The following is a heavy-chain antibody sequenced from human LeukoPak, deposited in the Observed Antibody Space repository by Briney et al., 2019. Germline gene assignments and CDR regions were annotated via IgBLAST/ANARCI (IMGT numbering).Heavy chain of an antibody. V-gene: IGHV4-34*01. CDR1: GGSFSGYY. J-gene: IGHJ4*02. CDR2: INHSGST. Sequence: PSETLSLTCAVYGGSFSGYYWSWIRQPPGKGLEWIGEINHSGSTNYNPPLKSRVTISVDTSKNQFSLKLSSVTAADAAVYYCARAKTTVGYFDYWGQGTLVTVSS. D-gene: IGHD4-17*01. CDR3: ARAKTTVGYFDY.